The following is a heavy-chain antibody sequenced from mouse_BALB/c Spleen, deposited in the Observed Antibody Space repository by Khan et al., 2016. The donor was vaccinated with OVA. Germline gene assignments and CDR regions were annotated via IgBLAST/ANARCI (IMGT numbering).Heavy chain of an antibody. CDR2: FVPGSGST. J-gene: IGHJ4*01. CDR3: ARNNYYGSSCYAMDY. V-gene: IGHV1S41*01. CDR1: GYSFTSYC. D-gene: IGHD1-1*01. Sequence: DLVKPGPSVSLSCKVSGYSFTSYCINCIKQRFGQGLLWLGRFVPGSGSTDYNEMFKGQATLTVDTSTSTVYIQLSSLSSEDSTVYYCARNNYYGSSCYAMDYWGQGTSVTVSS.